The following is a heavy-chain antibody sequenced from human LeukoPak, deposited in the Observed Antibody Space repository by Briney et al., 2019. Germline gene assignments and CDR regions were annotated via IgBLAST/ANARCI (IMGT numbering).Heavy chain of an antibody. J-gene: IGHJ4*02. CDR3: ARGYCSGGSCYSSPLDY. CDR2: IYSSGST. CDR1: GGSVNTYY. Sequence: SETLSLTCTVSGGSVNTYYWSWIRQPVGKGLEWIWRIYSSGSTNYNPSLKSRVTMSVDTTKNQFSLNLRSVTAADTAVYYCARGYCSGGSCYSSPLDYWGQGTLVTVSS. D-gene: IGHD2-15*01. V-gene: IGHV4-4*07.